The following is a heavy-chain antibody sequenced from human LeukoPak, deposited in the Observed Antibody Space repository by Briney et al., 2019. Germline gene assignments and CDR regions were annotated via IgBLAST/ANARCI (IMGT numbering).Heavy chain of an antibody. CDR3: AKAFDYNGLRGEGGSFDC. CDR2: IGVGGDT. J-gene: IGHJ4*02. Sequence: TGGSLRLSCVASGFNFSKNDMHWVRQTTERGLEWVSAIGVGGDTYDADPVKGRFTISRENGKNSVYLQMNSLRAGDTAVYFCAKAFDYNGLRGEGGSFDCWGQGALVTVSS. CDR1: GFNFSKND. D-gene: IGHD4-11*01. V-gene: IGHV3-13*01.